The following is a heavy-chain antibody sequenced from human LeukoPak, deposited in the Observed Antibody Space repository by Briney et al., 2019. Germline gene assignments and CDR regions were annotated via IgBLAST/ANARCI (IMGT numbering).Heavy chain of an antibody. CDR2: IWYDGSNK. J-gene: IGHJ4*02. CDR3: AKEYSSSWYGY. V-gene: IGHV3-33*06. D-gene: IGHD6-13*01. Sequence: PGRSLRLSCAASGFTFSSYGMHWVRQAPGKGLEWVAVIWYDGSNKYYADSVKGRFTISRDNSKNTLYLQMNSLRAEDTAVYYCAKEYSSSWYGYWGQGTLVTVSS. CDR1: GFTFSSYG.